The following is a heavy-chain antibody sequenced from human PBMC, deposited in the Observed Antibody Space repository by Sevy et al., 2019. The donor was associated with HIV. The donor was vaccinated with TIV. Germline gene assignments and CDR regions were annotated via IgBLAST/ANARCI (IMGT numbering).Heavy chain of an antibody. CDR2: NYYSGST. D-gene: IGHD5-12*01. CDR3: AGERKMATIVY. Sequence: SESLSLTCTVSGGSISSGDYYWSWIRQPPGKGLEWIGYNYYSGSTYYNPSLKSRVTISVDTSKNQFSLKLSSVTAADTAVYYCAGERKMATIVYWGQGTLVTVSS. J-gene: IGHJ4*02. CDR1: GGSISSGDYY. V-gene: IGHV4-30-4*01.